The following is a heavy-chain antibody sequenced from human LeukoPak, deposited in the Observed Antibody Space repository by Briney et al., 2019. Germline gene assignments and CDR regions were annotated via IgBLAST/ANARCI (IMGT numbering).Heavy chain of an antibody. CDR1: GFTVSSSY. CDR2: IYVDGST. CDR3: ARVPYSSGWYPFDY. D-gene: IGHD6-19*01. V-gene: IGHV3-66*01. J-gene: IGHJ4*02. Sequence: GGSLRLACAASGFTVSSSYMSWVRQAPGKGLEWVSVIYVDGSTYYADSVKDRFTISRDNSKNTVFLQMSSLRAEDTAVYYCARVPYSSGWYPFDYWGQGTLVTVSS.